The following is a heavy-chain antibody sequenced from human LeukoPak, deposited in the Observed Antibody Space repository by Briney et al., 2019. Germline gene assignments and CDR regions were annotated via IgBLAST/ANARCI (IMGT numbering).Heavy chain of an antibody. Sequence: GGSLRLSCSASGFTYSSYAMHWVRQAPGMGLEYVSGVSANGGYTYYADSVKGRFTTSRDKSKGTVYLQMSSLRPEDTAVYYCARVGYSDESIDYWGQGTLVTVSS. J-gene: IGHJ4*02. CDR1: GFTYSSYA. V-gene: IGHV3-64D*06. CDR3: ARVGYSDESIDY. CDR2: VSANGGYT. D-gene: IGHD4-17*01.